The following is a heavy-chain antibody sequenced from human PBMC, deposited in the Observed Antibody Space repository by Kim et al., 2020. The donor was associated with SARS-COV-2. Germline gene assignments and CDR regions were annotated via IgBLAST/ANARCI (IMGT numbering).Heavy chain of an antibody. V-gene: IGHV3-21*01. CDR1: GFTFSSYS. Sequence: GGSLRLSCAASGFTFSSYSMNWVRQAPGKGLEWVSSISSSSSYIYYADSVKGRFTISRDNAKNSLYLQMNSLRAEDTAVYYCARDADSPSLGQLPPPRPLDYWGQGTLVTVSS. CDR3: ARDADSPSLGQLPPPRPLDY. CDR2: ISSSSSYI. J-gene: IGHJ4*02. D-gene: IGHD2-2*01.